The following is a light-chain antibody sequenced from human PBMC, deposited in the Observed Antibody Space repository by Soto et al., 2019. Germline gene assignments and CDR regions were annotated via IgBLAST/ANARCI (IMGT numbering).Light chain of an antibody. CDR1: SSDVGGSNY. CDR2: DVS. CDR3: SSYTSSSTYI. V-gene: IGLV2-14*01. Sequence: QSALTQPASVSGSPGQSITISCTGTSSDVGGSNYVSWYQQLPGKAPKLMIYDVSDRPSGVSNRFSGSKSGNTASLTISGLQAEDEADYYCSSYTSSSTYIFGGGTKLTVL. J-gene: IGLJ2*01.